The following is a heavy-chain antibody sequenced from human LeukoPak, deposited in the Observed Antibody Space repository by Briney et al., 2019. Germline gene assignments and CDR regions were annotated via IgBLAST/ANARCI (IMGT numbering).Heavy chain of an antibody. CDR2: INHSGST. V-gene: IGHV4-34*01. CDR1: GGSFSGYY. D-gene: IGHD5-18*01. Sequence: SETLSLTCAVYGGSFSGYYWSWIRQPPGKGLEWIGEINHSGSTNYNPSLKSRVTISVDTSKNQFSLKLSSVTAADTAVYYCAREDTAMDLPTFDPWGQGTLVTVSS. CDR3: AREDTAMDLPTFDP. J-gene: IGHJ5*02.